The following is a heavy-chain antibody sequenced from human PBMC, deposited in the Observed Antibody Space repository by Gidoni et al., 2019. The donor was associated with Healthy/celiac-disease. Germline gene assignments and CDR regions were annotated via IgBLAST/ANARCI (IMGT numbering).Heavy chain of an antibody. CDR2: IIPIFGTA. CDR1: GGTFSSYA. Sequence: QVQLVQSGAEVKKPGSSVKVSCKASGGTFSSYAISWVRQAPGQGLEWMGGIIPIFGTANYAQKFQGRVTITADESTSIAYMELSSLRSEDTAVYYCARSSYYGSGSRTYYYYGMDVWGQGTTVTVSS. CDR3: ARSSYYGSGSRTYYYYGMDV. J-gene: IGHJ6*02. V-gene: IGHV1-69*01. D-gene: IGHD3-10*01.